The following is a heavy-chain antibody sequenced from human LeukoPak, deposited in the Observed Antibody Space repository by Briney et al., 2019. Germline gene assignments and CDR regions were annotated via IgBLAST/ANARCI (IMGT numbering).Heavy chain of an antibody. CDR3: ASGITIFGVASPGAFDI. V-gene: IGHV4-61*01. CDR1: GGSISSSSYY. Sequence: SETLSLTCTVSGGSISSSSYYWSWIRQPPGKGLEWIGYIYYSGSTNYNPSLKSRVTISVDTSKNQFSLKLSSVTAADTAVYYCASGITIFGVASPGAFDIWGQGTMVTVSS. J-gene: IGHJ3*02. CDR2: IYYSGST. D-gene: IGHD3-3*01.